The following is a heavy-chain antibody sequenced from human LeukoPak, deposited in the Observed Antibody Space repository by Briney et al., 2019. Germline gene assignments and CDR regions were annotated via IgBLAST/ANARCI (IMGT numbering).Heavy chain of an antibody. J-gene: IGHJ4*02. CDR3: ARLMITFGGVIVIPKFQSSEITDY. CDR2: IYYSGST. V-gene: IGHV4-39*01. Sequence: SETLSLTCTVSGGSISNSSSYWGWIRQPPGRGLEWIGSIYYSGSTYNNPSLKSRVTISVDTSKNQFSLKLSSVTAADTAVYYCARLMITFGGVIVIPKFQSSEITDYWGQGTLVTVSS. D-gene: IGHD3-16*02. CDR1: GGSISNSSSY.